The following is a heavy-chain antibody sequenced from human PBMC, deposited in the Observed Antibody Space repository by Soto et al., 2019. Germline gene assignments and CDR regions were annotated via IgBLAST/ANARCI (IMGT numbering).Heavy chain of an antibody. CDR1: GFIFSTYA. J-gene: IGHJ3*02. D-gene: IGHD4-17*01. CDR3: AHPRGYGIFDAVDI. Sequence: EVQLLESGGGLVQPGGSLRLSCAASGFIFSTYAMNWVCQAPGKGLEWVSAISGSAVSTYYAESVRGRFTISRDNSINTLYLQMSSLRTEDTAVYYCAHPRGYGIFDAVDIWGQGTMVTVSS. CDR2: ISGSAVST. V-gene: IGHV3-23*01.